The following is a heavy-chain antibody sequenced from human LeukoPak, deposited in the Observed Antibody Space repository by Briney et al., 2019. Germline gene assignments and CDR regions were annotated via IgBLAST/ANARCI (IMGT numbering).Heavy chain of an antibody. CDR2: INEDGRGT. D-gene: IGHD6-19*01. CDR1: GFTLNSNW. J-gene: IGHJ3*02. CDR3: ARDIAVFDAFDT. Sequence: GGSLRLSCAVSGFTLNSNWIHWVRQAPGQGLVWVSRINEDGRGTSYADSVKGRFTISKDDAKNTVYLQMNSLRAEDTAVYYCARDIAVFDAFDTWGQGTMVTVSS. V-gene: IGHV3-74*01.